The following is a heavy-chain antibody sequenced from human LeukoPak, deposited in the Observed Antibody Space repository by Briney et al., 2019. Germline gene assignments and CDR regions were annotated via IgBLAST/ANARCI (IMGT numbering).Heavy chain of an antibody. CDR1: GFTFDDYA. V-gene: IGHV3-9*01. CDR3: AKDMRGEKQPGYFDL. D-gene: IGHD6-13*01. J-gene: IGHJ2*01. Sequence: GRSLRLSCAASGFTFDDYAMHWVRQAPGKGLEWVSGISWNSGSIGYADSVKGRFTISRDNAKNSLYLQMNSLRAEDTALYYCAKDMRGEKQPGYFDLWGRGTLVTVSS. CDR2: ISWNSGSI.